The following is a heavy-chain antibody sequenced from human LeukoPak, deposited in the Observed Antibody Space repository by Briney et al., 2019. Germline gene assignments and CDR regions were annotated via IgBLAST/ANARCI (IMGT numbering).Heavy chain of an antibody. CDR3: GRKSASRKTSEFDY. CDR2: IHPNSSGT. J-gene: IGHJ4*02. CDR1: GYTFTDYY. Sequence: ASVKVSCRASGYTFTDYYMNWVRQAPGQGLEWMGWIHPNSSGTNYAQKFQGRVTMTRDTSISTAYMELSRLTFDDTAVYYCGRKSASRKTSEFDYWGQGTLVTVSS. V-gene: IGHV1-2*02. D-gene: IGHD2-2*01.